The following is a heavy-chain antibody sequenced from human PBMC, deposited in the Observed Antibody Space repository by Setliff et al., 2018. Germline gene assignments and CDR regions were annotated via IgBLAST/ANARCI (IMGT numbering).Heavy chain of an antibody. V-gene: IGHV3-23*01. J-gene: IGHJ6*02. Sequence: GGSLRLSCAASAFTFSSYSMNWVRQAPGKGLEWVSAISAGGGSTYYADSVKGRFTISRDDSNNTLYLQMKSLRAEDTAVYYCAGCGYGQYYAMDVWGQGTTVTVSS. CDR3: AGCGYGQYYAMDV. D-gene: IGHD5-12*01. CDR1: AFTFSSYS. CDR2: ISAGGGST.